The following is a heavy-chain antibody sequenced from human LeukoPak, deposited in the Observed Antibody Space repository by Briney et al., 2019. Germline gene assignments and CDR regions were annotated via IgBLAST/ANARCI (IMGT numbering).Heavy chain of an antibody. CDR3: ARDESSSWYVGYFDY. CDR1: GGSISSYY. J-gene: IGHJ4*02. CDR2: IYYSGST. V-gene: IGHV4-59*01. D-gene: IGHD6-13*01. Sequence: SETLSLTCTVSGGSISSYYWSWIRQPPGKGLEWIGYIYYSGSTNYNPSLKSRVTISVDTSKNQFSLKLSSVTAADTAVYYCARDESSSWYVGYFDYWGQGTLVTVSS.